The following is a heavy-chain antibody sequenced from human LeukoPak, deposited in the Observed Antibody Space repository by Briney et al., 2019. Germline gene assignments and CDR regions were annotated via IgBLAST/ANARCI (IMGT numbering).Heavy chain of an antibody. V-gene: IGHV4-30-4*01. Sequence: SETLSLTCTVSGGSITSGDYYWTWIRQPPGKGLEWMGYTYYSGTTYYNPSLKSRVTIPVDTSKNQFSLKLRSVTAADTAVYFCARGLGSSWYGDWGQGTLVTVSS. CDR3: ARGLGSSWYGD. J-gene: IGHJ4*02. CDR2: TYYSGTT. CDR1: GGSITSGDYY. D-gene: IGHD6-13*01.